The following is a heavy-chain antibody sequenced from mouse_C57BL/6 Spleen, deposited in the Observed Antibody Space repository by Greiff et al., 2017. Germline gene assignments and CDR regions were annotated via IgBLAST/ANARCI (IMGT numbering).Heavy chain of an antibody. D-gene: IGHD2-10*02. CDR3: ASLGHY. CDR1: GYTFTGYW. J-gene: IGHJ2*01. Sequence: VQLQQSGAELMKPGASVKLSCKATGYTFTGYWIEWVKQRPGHGLEWIGEILPGSGSTNDNEKFKGKATFTADTSSNTAYMQLSSLTTEDSAIYYCASLGHYWGQGTTLTVSS. V-gene: IGHV1-9*01. CDR2: ILPGSGST.